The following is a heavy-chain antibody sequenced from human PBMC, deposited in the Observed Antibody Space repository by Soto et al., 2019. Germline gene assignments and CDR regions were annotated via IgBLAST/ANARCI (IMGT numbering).Heavy chain of an antibody. D-gene: IGHD3-22*01. CDR3: ARGTDDSSGYYYGY. CDR1: GGSISSGGYY. CDR2: IYYSGST. V-gene: IGHV4-31*03. Sequence: LSLTCTVSGGSISSGGYYWSWIRQHPGKGLEWIGYIYYSGSTYYNPSLKSRVTISVDTSKNQFSLKLSSVTAADTAVYYCARGTDDSSGYYYGYWGQGTLVTVSS. J-gene: IGHJ4*02.